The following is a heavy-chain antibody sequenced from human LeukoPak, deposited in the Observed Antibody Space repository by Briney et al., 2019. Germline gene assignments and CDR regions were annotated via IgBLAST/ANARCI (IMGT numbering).Heavy chain of an antibody. Sequence: SETLSLTCTVSGGSITRGSYYWSWIRQHPGKGLEWIGYIYHSGKTYYNPSLRSRVTLSVDTSDTQFSLKLLSVTAADTAVYYCAREAPSSAGLIDPWGQGTLVTVSS. J-gene: IGHJ5*02. V-gene: IGHV4-31*03. CDR1: GGSITRGSYY. CDR2: IYHSGKT. D-gene: IGHD2-15*01. CDR3: AREAPSSAGLIDP.